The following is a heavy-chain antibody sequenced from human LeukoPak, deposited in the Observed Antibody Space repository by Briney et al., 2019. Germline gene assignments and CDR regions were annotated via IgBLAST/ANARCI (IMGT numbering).Heavy chain of an antibody. J-gene: IGHJ4*02. CDR3: ASRTYVDRPEY. D-gene: IGHD5-12*01. CDR2: SYKTGNT. CDR1: GDSISSYY. V-gene: IGHV4-59*01. Sequence: SETLSLTCAVSGDSISSYYWSWIRQPPGKGLEWIGYSYKTGNTNYNPSLKSRVTISVDTSKDQFSLKLSSVTAADTAMYYCASRTYVDRPEYWGQGTLVTVSS.